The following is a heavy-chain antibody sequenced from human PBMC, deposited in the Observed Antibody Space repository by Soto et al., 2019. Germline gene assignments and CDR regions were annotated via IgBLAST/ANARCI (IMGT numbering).Heavy chain of an antibody. J-gene: IGHJ3*02. V-gene: IGHV4-34*01. CDR2: INHSGST. CDR1: GGYFSGYY. Sequence: LETLSLTCAVYGGYFSGYYWSWIRKHPGKGLEWIGEINHSGSTNYNPSLKSRVTISVDTSKNQFSLKLSSVTAADTAVYYCARGPGCTKGECYTVFDMWGQGTMVTVSS. D-gene: IGHD2-8*01. CDR3: ARGPGCTKGECYTVFDM.